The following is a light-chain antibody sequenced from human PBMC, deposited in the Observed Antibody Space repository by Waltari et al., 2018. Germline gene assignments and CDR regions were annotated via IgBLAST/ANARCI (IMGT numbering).Light chain of an antibody. CDR3: CSYAGDSTLI. J-gene: IGLJ2*01. Sequence: QSALTQPASVSGSPGQSITIPCTGTSRNVGGYTLVSWYQQHPGKAPQLIISDVNKRPSGISHRFSGSKSGNTASLTISGLQADDESDYYCCSYAGDSTLIFGGGTKLTVL. V-gene: IGLV2-23*02. CDR2: DVN. CDR1: SRNVGGYTL.